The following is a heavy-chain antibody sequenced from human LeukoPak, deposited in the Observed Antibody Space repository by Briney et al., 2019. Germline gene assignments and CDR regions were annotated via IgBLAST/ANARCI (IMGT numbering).Heavy chain of an antibody. CDR2: FDPEDGET. D-gene: IGHD2-21*02. J-gene: IGHJ3*02. CDR1: GYTLTELS. V-gene: IGHV1-24*01. Sequence: ASVKVSCKVSGYTLTELSMHWVRQAPGKGLEWMGGFDPEDGETIYAQKFQGRVTMTEDTSTDTAYMELSRLRSDDTAAYYCARLMAYCGGDCYSDDAFDIWGQGTMVTVSS. CDR3: ARLMAYCGGDCYSDDAFDI.